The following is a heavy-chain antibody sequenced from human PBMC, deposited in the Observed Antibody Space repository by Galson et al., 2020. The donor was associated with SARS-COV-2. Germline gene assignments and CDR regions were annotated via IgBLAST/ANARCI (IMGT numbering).Heavy chain of an antibody. Sequence: GGSLRLSCTASGFSFDVYNMDWVRQAPGKGLEWVSYITSSISNKLYPATVKGRFTISRNNPQKPLYLQTTSLRAEDTAVYYCARDGMVQGENDHWCQGTLVTVSS. CDR1: GFSFDVYN. CDR3: ARDGMVQGENDH. CDR2: ITSSISNK. J-gene: IGHJ4*02. V-gene: IGHV3-48*04. D-gene: IGHD3-10*01.